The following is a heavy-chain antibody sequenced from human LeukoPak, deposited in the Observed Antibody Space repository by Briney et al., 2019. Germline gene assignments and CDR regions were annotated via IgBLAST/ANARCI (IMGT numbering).Heavy chain of an antibody. CDR1: GFTFSSYG. Sequence: GGSLRLSCAASGFTFSSYGMHWVRQAPGKGLEWVAAISYDGSNKYYADSVKGRFTISRDNSKNTLYLQMNSLRAEDTAVYYCAKDVGYSSGWFPHYYYYGMDVWGQGTTVTVSS. J-gene: IGHJ6*02. D-gene: IGHD6-19*01. CDR2: ISYDGSNK. V-gene: IGHV3-30*18. CDR3: AKDVGYSSGWFPHYYYYGMDV.